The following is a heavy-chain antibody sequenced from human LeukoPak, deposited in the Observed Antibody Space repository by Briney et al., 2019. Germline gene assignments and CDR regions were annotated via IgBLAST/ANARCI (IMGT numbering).Heavy chain of an antibody. J-gene: IGHJ4*02. CDR1: GGSISSYY. CDR2: IYYSGST. Sequence: SETLSLTCTDSGGSISSYYWSWIRQPPGKGLEWIGYIYYSGSTNYNPSLKSRVTISVDTSKNQFSLKLSSVTAADTAVYYCARYGSVAGYFDYWGQGTLVTVSS. CDR3: ARYGSVAGYFDY. D-gene: IGHD6-19*01. V-gene: IGHV4-59*01.